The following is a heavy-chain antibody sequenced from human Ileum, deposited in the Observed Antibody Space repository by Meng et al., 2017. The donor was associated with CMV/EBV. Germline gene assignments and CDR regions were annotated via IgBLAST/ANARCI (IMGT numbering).Heavy chain of an antibody. D-gene: IGHD4/OR15-4a*01. CDR3: VRAEYGDYGGY. Sequence: GESLKISCATSGFIISDYYMAWIRQAPGEGLEWISYISGSSNTIYYADSVRGRFTVSRDNAKELVYLQMNSLRADDTAVYYCVRAEYGDYGGYWGQGTLVTVSS. J-gene: IGHJ4*02. CDR2: ISGSSNTI. V-gene: IGHV3-11*01. CDR1: GFIISDYY.